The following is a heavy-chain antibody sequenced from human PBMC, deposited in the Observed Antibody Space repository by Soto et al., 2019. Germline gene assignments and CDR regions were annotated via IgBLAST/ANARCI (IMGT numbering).Heavy chain of an antibody. Sequence: QVQLVQSGAEVKKPGSSVKVSCKASGGTFSSYTISWVRQAPGQGLEWMGGVFPIFGTVHYAQKCQGRVTSTADDSTTTAYMELTSLRSEDTAVYFCARDLSHGDYGNNWFDPWGQGTLVTVSS. J-gene: IGHJ5*02. V-gene: IGHV1-69*01. CDR2: VFPIFGTV. CDR3: ARDLSHGDYGNNWFDP. D-gene: IGHD4-17*01. CDR1: GGTFSSYT.